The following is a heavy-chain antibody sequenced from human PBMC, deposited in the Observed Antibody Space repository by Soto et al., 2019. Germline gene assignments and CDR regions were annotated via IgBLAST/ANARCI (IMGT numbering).Heavy chain of an antibody. D-gene: IGHD3-3*01. CDR3: ASAMFMGWSPQAY. J-gene: IGHJ4*02. CDR2: ISGENTYI. V-gene: IGHV3-21*04. Sequence: PGGSLRLSCAASGFSFAGYTMSWVRQAPGKGLQWVSSISGENTYIYYADAVKGRFTVSRDNAKNSVYLEMNRLRAEDTALYYCASAMFMGWSPQAYWGPGTPVTVSS. CDR1: GFSFAGYT.